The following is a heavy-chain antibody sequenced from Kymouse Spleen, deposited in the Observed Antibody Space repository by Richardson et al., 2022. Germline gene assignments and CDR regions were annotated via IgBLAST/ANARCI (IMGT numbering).Heavy chain of an antibody. CDR1: GGSFSGYY. Sequence: QVQLQQWGAGLLKPSETLSLTCAVYGGSFSGYYWSWIRQPPGKGLEWIGEINHSGSTNYNPSLKSRVTISVDTSKNQFSLKLSSVTAADTAVYYCARGRYYGSGSSDFDYWGQGTLVTVSS. V-gene: IGHV4-34*01. CDR2: INHSGST. CDR3: ARGRYYGSGSSDFDY. J-gene: IGHJ4*02. D-gene: IGHD3-10*01.